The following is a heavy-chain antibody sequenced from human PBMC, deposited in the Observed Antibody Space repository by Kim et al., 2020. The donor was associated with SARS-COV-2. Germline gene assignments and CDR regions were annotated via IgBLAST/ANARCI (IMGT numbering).Heavy chain of an antibody. V-gene: IGHV3-7*01. CDR1: GFTFSNYW. D-gene: IGHD5-12*01. CDR3: GRWSAYSGFDRDS. Sequence: GGSLRLSCEGSGFTFSNYWMGWVRQAPGEGLQWVANINQDGTMKDYVDSVKGRFSLSRNNAENAMYLHMNSLRAEDTAVYYCGRWSAYSGFDRDSWGQGTLVTVSS. J-gene: IGHJ4*02. CDR2: INQDGTMK.